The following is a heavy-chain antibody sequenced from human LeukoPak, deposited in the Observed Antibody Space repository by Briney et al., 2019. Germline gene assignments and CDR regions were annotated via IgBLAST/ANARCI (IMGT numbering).Heavy chain of an antibody. J-gene: IGHJ4*02. CDR2: IKQDGSEK. V-gene: IGHV3-7*01. CDR1: GFTFSSYW. D-gene: IGHD3-22*01. CDR3: ARDGHYDSSGYSSDY. Sequence: GGSLRLSCAASGFTFSSYWMSWVRQAPGKGLEWVANIKQDGSEKYYVDSVKGRFTISRDNAKNSLYLQMNSLRVEDTALYYCARDGHYDSSGYSSDYWGQGTLVTVSS.